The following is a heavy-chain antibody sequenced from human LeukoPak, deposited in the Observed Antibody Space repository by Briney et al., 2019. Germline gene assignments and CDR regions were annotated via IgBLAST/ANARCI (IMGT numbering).Heavy chain of an antibody. CDR3: VRDHASSYDY. CDR2: IGPKNGDT. D-gene: IGHD1-26*01. CDR1: GYTFTDYY. J-gene: IGHJ4*02. Sequence: ASVKVSCKASGYTFTDYYIHCVRQAPGQGLEWMVWIGPKNGDTHYAQKFQGRLTMTRDTSITTAFIELSRLTSDDTAVYYCVRDHASSYDYWGQGTLVTVSS. V-gene: IGHV1-2*02.